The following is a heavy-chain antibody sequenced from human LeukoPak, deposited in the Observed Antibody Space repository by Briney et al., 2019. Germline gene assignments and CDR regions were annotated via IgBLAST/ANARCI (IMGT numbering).Heavy chain of an antibody. J-gene: IGHJ4*02. CDR1: GGSFSGYY. V-gene: IGHV4-34*01. CDR3: ATGRWYYFDY. D-gene: IGHD2-8*01. CDR2: INHSGST. Sequence: SETLSLTCAVYGGSFSGYYWSWIRQPPGKGLEWIGEINHSGSTNYNPPLKSRVTISVDTSKNQFSLKLSSVTAADTAVYYCATGRWYYFDYWGQGTLVTVSS.